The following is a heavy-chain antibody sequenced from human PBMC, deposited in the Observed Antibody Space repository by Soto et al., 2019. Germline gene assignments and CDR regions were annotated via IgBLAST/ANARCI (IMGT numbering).Heavy chain of an antibody. Sequence: SDTISLTDPLCVGSCKTLDWWNCVRQSPDKGLEWIAEVHISGHSNYNPSLRSRVSVSIDSSKNQFYLNLNSVTAADTAIYYCARVRQGCSANNCYFDPWGQGTHVTVSS. V-gene: IGHV4-4*02. CDR2: VHISGHS. CDR3: ARVRQGCSANNCYFDP. CDR1: VGSCKTLDW. J-gene: IGHJ5*01. D-gene: IGHD1-1*01.